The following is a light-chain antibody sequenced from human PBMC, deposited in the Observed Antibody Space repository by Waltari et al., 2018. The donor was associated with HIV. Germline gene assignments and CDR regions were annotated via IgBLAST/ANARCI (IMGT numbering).Light chain of an antibody. V-gene: IGKV1-39*01. CDR1: HYINNY. CDR2: SAS. CDR3: HQSYNNPFT. Sequence: DIQMTQSPSSLFASVGERVPITCRASHYINNYVSWYQQKPGKTPKLLIFSASSLQTAVPPRFSGSGYGTDFTLTISSVQPEDFATYYCHQSYNNPFTFGGGTTVQI. J-gene: IGKJ4*01.